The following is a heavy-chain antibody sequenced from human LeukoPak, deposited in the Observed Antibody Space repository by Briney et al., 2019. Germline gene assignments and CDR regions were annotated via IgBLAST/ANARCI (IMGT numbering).Heavy chain of an antibody. CDR1: GLSFSTTY. CDR2: IKEDGSEK. V-gene: IGHV3-7*01. CDR3: ARKLYHYDTSDLGWFGP. J-gene: IGHJ5*02. Sequence: AGGTLRLSCAASGLSFSTTYMSWVRQAPGKGLEWVANIKEDGSEKYYVDSVKGRFTTSRDNAQNSLYLQMNSLRAEDTAVYYCARKLYHYDTSDLGWFGPWGQGTLVTVSS. D-gene: IGHD3-22*01.